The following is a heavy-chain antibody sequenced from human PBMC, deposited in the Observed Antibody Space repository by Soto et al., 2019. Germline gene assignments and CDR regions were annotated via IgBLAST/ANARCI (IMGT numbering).Heavy chain of an antibody. V-gene: IGHV3-15*01. CDR3: TRVLRLRFLEWLYQSDY. J-gene: IGHJ4*02. D-gene: IGHD3-3*01. CDR2: IKSKTDGGTT. CDR1: GFTFSNAW. Sequence: GGSLRLSCVASGFTFSNAWLSWVRQAPGQGLEWVVRIKSKTDGGTTDYAAPVKGRFTISRDDSKNTLCLQMNSLKTEDTAAYYCTRVLRLRFLEWLYQSDYWGQGTLVTVAS.